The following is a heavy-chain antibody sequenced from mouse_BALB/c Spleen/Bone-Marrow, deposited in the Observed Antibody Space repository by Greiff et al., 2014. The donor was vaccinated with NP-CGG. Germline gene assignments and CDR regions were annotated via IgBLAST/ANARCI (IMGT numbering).Heavy chain of an antibody. CDR2: IWADGST. D-gene: IGHD1-2*01. CDR3: ARITTATGAMDY. CDR1: GFSLTSYG. Sequence: VQLQQSGPGLVAPSQSLSITCTVSGFSLTSYGVHWVRQPPGKGLEWLGVIWADGSTNYNSALMSRLSIRKDNSKSQVFLKMNSLQTDGTAMYYCARITTATGAMDYWGQGTSVTVSS. V-gene: IGHV2-9*02. J-gene: IGHJ4*01.